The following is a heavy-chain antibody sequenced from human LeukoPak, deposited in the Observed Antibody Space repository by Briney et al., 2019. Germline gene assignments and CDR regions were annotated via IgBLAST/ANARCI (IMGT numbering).Heavy chain of an antibody. CDR3: ARDASPAGYYDSSGYYGSGAFDI. J-gene: IGHJ3*02. CDR1: GGSISSYY. V-gene: IGHV4-4*07. Sequence: SETLSLTCTVSGGSISSYYWSWIRQPAGKGLEWIGRIYTSGSTNYNPSLKSRVTMSVDTSKNQFSLKLSSVTAADTAVYYCARDASPAGYYDSSGYYGSGAFDIWGQGTMVTVSS. D-gene: IGHD3-22*01. CDR2: IYTSGST.